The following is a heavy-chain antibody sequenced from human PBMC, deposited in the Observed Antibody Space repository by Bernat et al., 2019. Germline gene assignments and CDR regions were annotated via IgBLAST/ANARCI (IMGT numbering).Heavy chain of an antibody. CDR1: GFTFSSHA. V-gene: IGHV3-23*01. Sequence: EVQLLDSGGGLVQRGGSLRLSCAASGFTFSSHAMTWVRQPPGKGLEWVSTISGNDGSTYYADSGKGRFSISRDNSKNTLYLQMNSLRAEDTAVYYCAKGYGLFDYWGQGTLVTVSS. CDR3: AKGYGLFDY. J-gene: IGHJ4*02. CDR2: ISGNDGST. D-gene: IGHD4-17*01.